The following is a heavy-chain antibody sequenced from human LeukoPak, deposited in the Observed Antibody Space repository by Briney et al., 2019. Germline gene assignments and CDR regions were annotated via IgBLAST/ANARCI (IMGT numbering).Heavy chain of an antibody. V-gene: IGHV4-59*11. CDR2: IYYSGST. CDR1: GGSMSSPY. J-gene: IGHJ5*02. D-gene: IGHD6-13*01. CDR3: ARVSGGSSWYAGWFDP. Sequence: SETLSLTCTVPGGSMSSPYSSWIRQPPGRGLEWVGYIYYSGSTSYNPSLKSRVTISVDTSKNQFSLKLSSVTAADTAVYYCARVSGGSSWYAGWFDPWGQGTLVTVSS.